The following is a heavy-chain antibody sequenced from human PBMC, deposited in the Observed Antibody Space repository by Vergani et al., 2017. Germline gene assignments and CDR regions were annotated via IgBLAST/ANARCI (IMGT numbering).Heavy chain of an antibody. J-gene: IGHJ6*02. V-gene: IGHV1-69*02. CDR1: GGTFSSYT. CDR2: IIPILGIA. Sequence: QVQLVQSGAEVKKPGSSVKVSCKASGGTFSSYTISWVRQAPGQGLEWMGRIIPILGIANYAQKFQGRVTITADKSTSTAYMELSSLRSEDTAVYYCARVRRDDSSGYYYYYGMDVWGQGTTVTVSS. CDR3: ARVRRDDSSGYYYYYGMDV. D-gene: IGHD3-22*01.